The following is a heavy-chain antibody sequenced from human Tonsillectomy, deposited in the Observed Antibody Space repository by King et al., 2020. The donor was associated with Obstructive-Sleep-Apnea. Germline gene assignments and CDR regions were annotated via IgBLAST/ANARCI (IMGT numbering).Heavy chain of an antibody. CDR3: GWGRYNYGFDF. CDR2: IKEEGSQE. V-gene: IGHV3-7*04. Sequence: VQLVESGGDLVQRGGSLRLSCAASGFTFRNYWMIWVRQAPGKGLEWGAAIKEEGSQENYEESVEGRFTISRDNARNSLSLQMNSLRVEDTAVYFCGWGRYNYGFDFWGQGTLVTVSS. CDR1: GFTFRNYW. D-gene: IGHD3-10*01. J-gene: IGHJ4*02.